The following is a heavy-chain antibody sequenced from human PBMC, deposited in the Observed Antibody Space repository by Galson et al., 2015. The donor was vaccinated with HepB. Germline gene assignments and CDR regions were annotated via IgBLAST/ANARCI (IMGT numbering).Heavy chain of an antibody. J-gene: IGHJ4*02. CDR3: ARHSWVRGVIDY. Sequence: LSLTCTVSGGSISSSSYYWGWIRQPPGKGLEWIGNIYYTRRTYYNPSLKSRVSISVDTSKNQFSLKLSSVTAADTAVYYCARHSWVRGVIDYWGQGTLVTVSS. CDR2: IYYTRRT. D-gene: IGHD3-10*01. V-gene: IGHV4-39*01. CDR1: GGSISSSSYY.